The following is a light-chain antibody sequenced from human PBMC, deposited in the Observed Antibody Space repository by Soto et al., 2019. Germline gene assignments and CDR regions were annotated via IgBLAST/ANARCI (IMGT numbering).Light chain of an antibody. CDR2: DDN. Sequence: QSALTQPPSASGTPGQRVTISCSGSSSNIGGNSVSWYQQLPGTAPKLLIYDDNKRPSGIPDRFSGSKSGTSATLGITGFQTGDEADYYCGSWDSSLSAYVFGTGTKVTVL. V-gene: IGLV1-51*01. J-gene: IGLJ1*01. CDR1: SSNIGGNS. CDR3: GSWDSSLSAYV.